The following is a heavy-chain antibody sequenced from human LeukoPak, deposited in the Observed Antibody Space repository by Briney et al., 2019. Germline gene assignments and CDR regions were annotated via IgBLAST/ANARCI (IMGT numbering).Heavy chain of an antibody. J-gene: IGHJ4*02. CDR1: GFTFSSYA. D-gene: IGHD2-15*01. CDR2: ISGSGGNS. Sequence: PGGSLRLSCAASGFTFSSYAMSWVRQAPGKGLEWVSGISGSGGNSYYADSVKGRLTIARDNPKNTLYLQMNSLRVEDTAVYFCAKDYAATPYYFDYWGQGAPVTVSS. CDR3: AKDYAATPYYFDY. V-gene: IGHV3-23*01.